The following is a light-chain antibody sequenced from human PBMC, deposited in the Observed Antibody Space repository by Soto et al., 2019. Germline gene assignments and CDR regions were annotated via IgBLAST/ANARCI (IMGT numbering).Light chain of an antibody. CDR1: SSNIGAGYD. CDR2: GNS. CDR3: QSYDSSLGVV. Sequence: QSVLTQPPSVSGAPGQRVTISCTGSSSNIGAGYDVHWYQQLPGTAPKLLIYGNSNRPSGVPDRFSGSKSGTSASLAITALQAEDEADYYCQSYDSSLGVVFGGGTKLTVL. V-gene: IGLV1-40*01. J-gene: IGLJ2*01.